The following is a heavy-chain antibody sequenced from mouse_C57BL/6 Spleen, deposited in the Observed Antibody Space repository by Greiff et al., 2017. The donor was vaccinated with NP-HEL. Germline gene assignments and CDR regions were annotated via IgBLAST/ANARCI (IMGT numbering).Heavy chain of an antibody. D-gene: IGHD2-1*01. J-gene: IGHJ3*01. CDR3: ARSGGYYGNCWFAY. CDR2: INPNNGGT. CDR1: GYTFTDYN. Sequence: VQLQQSGPELVKPGASVKIPCKASGYTFTDYNMDWVKQSHGKSLEWIGDINPNNGGTIYNQKFKGKATLTVDKSSSTAYMELRSLTSEDTAVYYCARSGGYYGNCWFAYWGQGTLVTVSA. V-gene: IGHV1-18*01.